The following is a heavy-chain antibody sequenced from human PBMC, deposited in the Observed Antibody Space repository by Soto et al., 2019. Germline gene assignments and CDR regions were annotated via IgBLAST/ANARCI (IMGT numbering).Heavy chain of an antibody. CDR2: IDPSDSYT. V-gene: IGHV5-10-1*01. Sequence: GESLKISCKGSGYSFTSYWISWVRQMPGKGLEWMGRIDPSDSYTNYSPSFQGHVTISADKSISTAYLQWSSLKASDTAMYYCARHGLYCSGGSCHERYFDLWGRGTLVNVSS. CDR3: ARHGLYCSGGSCHERYFDL. D-gene: IGHD2-15*01. J-gene: IGHJ2*01. CDR1: GYSFTSYW.